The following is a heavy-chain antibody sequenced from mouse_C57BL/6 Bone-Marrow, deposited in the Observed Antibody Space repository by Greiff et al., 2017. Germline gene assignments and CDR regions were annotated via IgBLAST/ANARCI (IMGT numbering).Heavy chain of an antibody. V-gene: IGHV14-4*01. CDR2: IDPENGDT. D-gene: IGHD1-1*01. J-gene: IGHJ2*01. Sequence: EVQLMESGAELVRPGASVKLSCTASGFNIKDDYMHWVKQRPEQGLEWIGWIDPENGDTECASKFQGKATITADTSSNPAYLQLSSLTSEDTAVYYCTYGPDYWGQGTTLTVSS. CDR3: TYGPDY. CDR1: GFNIKDDY.